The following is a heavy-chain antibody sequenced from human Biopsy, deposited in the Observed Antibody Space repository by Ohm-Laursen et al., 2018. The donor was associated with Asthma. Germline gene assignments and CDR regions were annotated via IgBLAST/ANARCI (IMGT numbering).Heavy chain of an antibody. CDR3: ARGGSRDLWGTYRYPWDY. Sequence: LSLTCAASGFMFRSFGMHWVRQAPGKGLEWVSYISWSSSYTNYADSVKGRFTISGDNAKNSLFLQMNSLRAEDTAVYYCARGGSRDLWGTYRYPWDYWGQGTLVTVSS. D-gene: IGHD3-16*02. CDR1: GFMFRSFG. CDR2: ISWSSSYT. V-gene: IGHV3-21*05. J-gene: IGHJ4*02.